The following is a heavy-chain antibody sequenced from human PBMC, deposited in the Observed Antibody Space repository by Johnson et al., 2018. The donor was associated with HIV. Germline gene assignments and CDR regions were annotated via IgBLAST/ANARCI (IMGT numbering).Heavy chain of an antibody. J-gene: IGHJ3*02. CDR3: ARVPPFGTHPDGAFDI. V-gene: IGHV3-30*03. D-gene: IGHD1-1*01. CDR1: GFTFSSYG. Sequence: QMQLVESGGGVVQPGRSLRLSCAASGFTFSSYGMHWVRQAPGKGLEWVAVISYDGRNKYYADSVKGRFTISRDNDENSLYLQMNSLRAEDTAVYYCARVPPFGTHPDGAFDIWGQGTMVIVSS. CDR2: ISYDGRNK.